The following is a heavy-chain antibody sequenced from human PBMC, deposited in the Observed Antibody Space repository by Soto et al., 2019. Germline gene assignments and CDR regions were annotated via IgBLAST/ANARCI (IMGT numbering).Heavy chain of an antibody. CDR3: ARLVYDSSGYRRG. V-gene: IGHV4-39*01. D-gene: IGHD3-22*01. Sequence: QLQLQESGPGLVKPSETLSLTCTVSGGSISSSSYYWGWIRQPPGKGLEWIGSIYYSGSTYYNPSLKSRITISVDTSKNQFSLKLSSVTAADTAVYYCARLVYDSSGYRRGWGQGTLVTVSS. CDR2: IYYSGST. CDR1: GGSISSSSYY. J-gene: IGHJ4*02.